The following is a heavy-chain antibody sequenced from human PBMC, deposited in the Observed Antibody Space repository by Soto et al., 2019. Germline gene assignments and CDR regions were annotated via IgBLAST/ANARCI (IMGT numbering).Heavy chain of an antibody. Sequence: QLQLPESGSGLVKPSQTLSLTCTDSAASITFGGYSWRWIRHPPGKGLEWIGYINHLETTFYNPSFESRLTLSIDRAKNQFSLKLHSMSAADRAVYFCARGGGSDSFDYWGQGILVTVSS. CDR3: ARGGGSDSFDY. V-gene: IGHV4-30-2*01. CDR2: INHLETT. D-gene: IGHD1-26*01. CDR1: AASITFGGYS. J-gene: IGHJ4*02.